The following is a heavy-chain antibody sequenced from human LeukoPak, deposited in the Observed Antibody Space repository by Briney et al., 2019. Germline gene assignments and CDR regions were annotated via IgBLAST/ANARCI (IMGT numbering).Heavy chain of an antibody. Sequence: ASVKVSCKASGYTFTTFGISWVQQAPGQGLEWMGWISTYNGNTNYAQNLQGRVTMTTDTSTSTAYMELRSLRSDDTAVYYCARRGGKNYGDYVLYYYYMDVWGKGTTVTVSS. J-gene: IGHJ6*03. D-gene: IGHD4-17*01. CDR2: ISTYNGNT. CDR3: ARRGGKNYGDYVLYYYYMDV. CDR1: GYTFTTFG. V-gene: IGHV1-18*01.